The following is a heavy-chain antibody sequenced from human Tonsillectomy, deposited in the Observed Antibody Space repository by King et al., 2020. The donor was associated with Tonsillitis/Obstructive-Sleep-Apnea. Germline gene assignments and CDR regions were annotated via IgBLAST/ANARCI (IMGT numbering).Heavy chain of an antibody. V-gene: IGHV3-21*01. J-gene: IGHJ4*02. CDR3: ARTPKRYCSSTSCYILDY. Sequence: VQLVESGGGLVKPGGSLRLSCAASGFTFSSYSMNWVRQAPGKGLEWVSSISSSSSYIYYADSVKGRFTISRVNAKNSLYLQMNSLRAEDTAVYYCARTPKRYCSSTSCYILDYWGQGTLVTVSS. CDR2: ISSSSSYI. CDR1: GFTFSSYS. D-gene: IGHD2-2*02.